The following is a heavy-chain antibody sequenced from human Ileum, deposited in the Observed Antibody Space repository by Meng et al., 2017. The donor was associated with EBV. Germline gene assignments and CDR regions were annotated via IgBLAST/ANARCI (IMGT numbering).Heavy chain of an antibody. D-gene: IGHD1-7*01. CDR3: GRDQGRELINH. J-gene: IGHJ4*02. V-gene: IGHV4-4*02. CDR1: GDSISSDIW. Sequence: QLQLQESGHGLVKPSGTLSLTCTVSGDSISSDIWWSWVRQPPGKGLEWIGEVYHRGDTNYNPSLKSRVDISVDKSKNQFYLSLFSVTAADTAVYYCGRDQGRELINHWGQGTLVTVSS. CDR2: VYHRGDT.